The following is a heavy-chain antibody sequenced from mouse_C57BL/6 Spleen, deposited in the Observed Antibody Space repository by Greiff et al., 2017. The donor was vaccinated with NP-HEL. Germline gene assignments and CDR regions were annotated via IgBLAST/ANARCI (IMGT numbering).Heavy chain of an antibody. CDR2: ISYDGSN. D-gene: IGHD1-1*01. V-gene: IGHV3-6*01. CDR3: ARAYCYGSSTWFAY. J-gene: IGHJ3*01. Sequence: EVKLMESGPGLVKPSQSLSLTCSVTGYSITSGYYWNWIRQFPGNKLEWMGYISYDGSNNYNPSLKNRISITRDTSKNQFFLKLNSVTTEDTATYYCARAYCYGSSTWFAYWGQGTLVTVSA. CDR1: GYSITSGYY.